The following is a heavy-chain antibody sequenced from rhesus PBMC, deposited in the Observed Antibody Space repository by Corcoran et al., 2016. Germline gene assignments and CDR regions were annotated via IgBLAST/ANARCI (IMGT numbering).Heavy chain of an antibody. J-gene: IGHJ4*01. D-gene: IGHD4-4*01. Sequence: QVQLQESGPGLVKPSETLSLNCVVSGFSISRGYYWSWIRQPPGQGLEWVGYITYSGSTSSNPSLKSRVTISRDTSKNQFSLKLSSVTAADTAVYYCARDESLYYGSLNVFDYWGQGVLVTVSS. CDR2: ITYSGST. CDR1: GFSISRGYY. V-gene: IGHV4-122*02. CDR3: ARDESLYYGSLNVFDY.